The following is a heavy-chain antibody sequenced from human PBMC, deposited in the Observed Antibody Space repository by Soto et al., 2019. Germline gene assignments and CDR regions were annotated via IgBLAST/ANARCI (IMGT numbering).Heavy chain of an antibody. CDR3: ARDLTSGDY. J-gene: IGHJ4*02. D-gene: IGHD7-27*01. CDR2: INPNGGST. Sequence: QVQLVQSGAEVKNPGASVKLSCKASGYIFTNYYIHWVRQAPGQGLEWMAIINPNGGSTNYAQEFQGRVTLPRDTFTNTVYMELSSLRSEDTAIYYCARDLTSGDYWGQGTLVTVSS. CDR1: GYIFTNYY. V-gene: IGHV1-46*01.